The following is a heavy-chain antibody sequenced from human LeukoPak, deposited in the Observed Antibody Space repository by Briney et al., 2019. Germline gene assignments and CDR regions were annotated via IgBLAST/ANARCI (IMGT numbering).Heavy chain of an antibody. J-gene: IGHJ4*02. D-gene: IGHD3-22*01. CDR2: INPNSGGT. Sequence: ASVKVSCKASGYTFTGYYMHWVRQAPGQGLEWMGWINPNSGGTNYAQKFQGRVTMTRDTSISTAYMELSRLRSDDTAVYYCARESRTYDSSGYYFDYWGQGTLVTVSS. V-gene: IGHV1-2*02. CDR3: ARESRTYDSSGYYFDY. CDR1: GYTFTGYY.